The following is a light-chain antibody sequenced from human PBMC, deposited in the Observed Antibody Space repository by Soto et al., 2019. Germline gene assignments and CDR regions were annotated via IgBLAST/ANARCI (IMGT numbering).Light chain of an antibody. CDR1: SSDVGSYNL. CDR2: EVS. CDR3: CSYAGSSTFYV. J-gene: IGLJ1*01. Sequence: QSALTQPASVSGSPGQSITISCTGTSSDVGSYNLVSWYQQHPGKAPKLMIYEVSKWPSGVSNRFSGSKSGDTASLTISVLQAEDEADYYCCSYAGSSTFYVFGTGTKVTVL. V-gene: IGLV2-23*02.